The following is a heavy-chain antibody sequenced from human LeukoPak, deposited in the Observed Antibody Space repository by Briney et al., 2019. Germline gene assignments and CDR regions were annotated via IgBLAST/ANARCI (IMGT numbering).Heavy chain of an antibody. Sequence: GGTLRLSCAASGFTFSSYGMSWVRQAPGKGLEWVSAISGSGGSTYYADSVKGRFTISRDNSKNTLYLQMNSLRAEDTAVYYCARSPVSGSYFSGGFDYWGQGTLVTVSS. D-gene: IGHD1-26*01. CDR3: ARSPVSGSYFSGGFDY. V-gene: IGHV3-23*01. CDR2: ISGSGGST. CDR1: GFTFSSYG. J-gene: IGHJ4*02.